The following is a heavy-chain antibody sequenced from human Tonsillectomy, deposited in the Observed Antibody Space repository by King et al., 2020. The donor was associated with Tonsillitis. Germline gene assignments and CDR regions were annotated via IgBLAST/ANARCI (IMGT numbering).Heavy chain of an antibody. D-gene: IGHD3-9*01. CDR1: GYTLTTYY. J-gene: IGHJ3*02. Sequence: VQLVESGAEVKKPGASVTVSCKASGYTLTTYYMHWVRQAPGQGLEWMGIINPSGGRTSYAQKFQGRVTMTRETSTSTVYMELSSLRSEDTAVYYCARARNALRYFDWLSEDAFDIWGQGTMVTVSS. CDR2: INPSGGRT. CDR3: ARARNALRYFDWLSEDAFDI. V-gene: IGHV1-46*01.